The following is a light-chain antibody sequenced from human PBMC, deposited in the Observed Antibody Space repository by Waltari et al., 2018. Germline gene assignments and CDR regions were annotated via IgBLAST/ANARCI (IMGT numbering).Light chain of an antibody. CDR3: AAWDDSLSGRV. V-gene: IGLV1-47*01. J-gene: IGLJ3*02. Sequence: QSVLTQPPSASGTPGQRVTISCSGSSSNLGSNYVSWYQQPPGTAPKPLIYRNNQRPSGVPDRFSGSKSGTSASLAISGLRSEDEADYYCAAWDDSLSGRVFGGGTKLTVL. CDR1: SSNLGSNY. CDR2: RNN.